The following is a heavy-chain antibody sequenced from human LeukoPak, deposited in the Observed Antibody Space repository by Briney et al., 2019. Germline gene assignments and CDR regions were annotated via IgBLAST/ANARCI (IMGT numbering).Heavy chain of an antibody. V-gene: IGHV3-11*04. CDR2: ISVSGAVP. D-gene: IGHD3-22*01. CDR1: GFTFDSFY. J-gene: IGHJ4*02. CDR3: ARSLIDASEDG. Sequence: GGSLRLSCAASGFTFDSFYMGWIRQVPGKGLDYIALISVSGAVPYYPESVKGRFTISRDNAKNSVSLQMNSLSDDDTAVYYCARSLIDASEDGWGQPTLVSASS.